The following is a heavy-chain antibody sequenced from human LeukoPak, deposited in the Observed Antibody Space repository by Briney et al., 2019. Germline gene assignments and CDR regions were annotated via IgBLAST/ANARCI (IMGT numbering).Heavy chain of an antibody. CDR2: IRAKISGETT. CDR1: GFTLADHA. CDR3: ARWSGFDD. Sequence: CLTQACSPSGFTLADHALMSFRHPPGKGMGSVAIIRAKISGETTDYAASVKGRFIISRDNSKSIDYLQMNSLQTDDTGVYYCARWSGFDDWGQGTRVTVSS. V-gene: IGHV3-49*03. D-gene: IGHD3-3*01. J-gene: IGHJ4*02.